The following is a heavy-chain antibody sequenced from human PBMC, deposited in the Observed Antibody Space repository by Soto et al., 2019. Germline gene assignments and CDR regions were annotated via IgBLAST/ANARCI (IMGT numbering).Heavy chain of an antibody. D-gene: IGHD3-9*01. CDR1: GGSISSYY. CDR3: ARVWYYDILFDP. V-gene: IGHV4-59*01. J-gene: IGHJ5*02. CDR2: IYYSGST. Sequence: PSETLSLTCTVSGGSISSYYWSWIRQPPGKGLEWIGYIYYSGSTNYNPSLKSRVTISVDTSKNQFSLKLSSVTAADTAVYYCARVWYYDILFDPWGQGTLVTVSS.